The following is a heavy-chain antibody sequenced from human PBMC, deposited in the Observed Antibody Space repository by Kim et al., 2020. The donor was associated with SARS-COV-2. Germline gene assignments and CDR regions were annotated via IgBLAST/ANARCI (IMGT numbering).Heavy chain of an antibody. V-gene: IGHV3-7*01. D-gene: IGHD6-6*01. CDR2: INQDGTIK. Sequence: GGSLRLSCAASGFPFSRYWLSWVRQAPGKGLEWVANINQDGTIKYHVDSVKGRFTISRDNTRDSVYLHMSSLRVEDTALFFCARIGYTSSSFDYWGQGT. CDR3: ARIGYTSSSFDY. J-gene: IGHJ4*02. CDR1: GFPFSRYW.